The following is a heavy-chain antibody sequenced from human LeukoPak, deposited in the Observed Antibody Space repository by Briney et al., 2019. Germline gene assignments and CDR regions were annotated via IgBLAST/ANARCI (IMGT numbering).Heavy chain of an antibody. V-gene: IGHV3-11*01. J-gene: IGHJ3*02. D-gene: IGHD3-22*01. CDR3: ARDSNYDSSGYYSTAFDI. CDR1: GFPFSNHA. Sequence: GGSLRLSCAASGFPFSNHAMSWVRQPPGKGLEWVSYISSGGSTIYYADSVKGRFTISRDNAKNSLYLQMNSLRAEDTAVYYCARDSNYDSSGYYSTAFDIWGQGTMVTVSS. CDR2: ISSGGSTI.